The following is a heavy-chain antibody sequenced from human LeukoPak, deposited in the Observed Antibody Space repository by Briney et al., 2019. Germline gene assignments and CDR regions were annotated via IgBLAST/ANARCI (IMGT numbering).Heavy chain of an antibody. D-gene: IGHD2-2*01. CDR2: ISSISHYI. CDR1: GFTFRAYS. CDR3: TRDLSTGMPGGFDY. J-gene: IGHJ4*02. V-gene: IGHV3-21*01. Sequence: GXXXRLXCAASGFTFRAYSMNWVRQAPGXGXXXVSTISSISHYIYYADSVKGRFTISRDNARNSLYLQMNSLRAEDTAVYYCTRDLSTGMPGGFDYWGQGTLATVSS.